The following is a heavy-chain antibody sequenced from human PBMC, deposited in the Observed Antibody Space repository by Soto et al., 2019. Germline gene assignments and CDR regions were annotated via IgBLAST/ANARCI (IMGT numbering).Heavy chain of an antibody. CDR3: ARDRQFAL. CDR1: GYTFTNYG. V-gene: IGHV1-18*01. CDR2: INAYNGNT. Sequence: QVQLVQSGAEVKKPGASVKVSCRASGYTFTNYGISWVRQAPGQGLEWMGWINAYNGNTNYAQNLQGRVTMTTDKPTTTDYMELKSLISDDTAMNYCARDRQFALWGQGTLVTVSS. J-gene: IGHJ4*02.